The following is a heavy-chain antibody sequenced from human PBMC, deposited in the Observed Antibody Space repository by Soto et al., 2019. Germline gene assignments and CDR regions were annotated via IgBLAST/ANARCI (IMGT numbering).Heavy chain of an antibody. Sequence: TSETLSLTCPVSGGYFNNYYWTWIRQPPGKGLEWIGYIYSSGSAGYNPSLKSRVTMLVDTSKNQFSLKLSSVTAADTAVYYCARRSNFYYVWGSYRPGVLWDYWGQGTLVTVSS. V-gene: IGHV4-59*08. D-gene: IGHD3-16*02. J-gene: IGHJ4*02. CDR1: GGYFNNYY. CDR3: ARRSNFYYVWGSYRPGVLWDY. CDR2: IYSSGSA.